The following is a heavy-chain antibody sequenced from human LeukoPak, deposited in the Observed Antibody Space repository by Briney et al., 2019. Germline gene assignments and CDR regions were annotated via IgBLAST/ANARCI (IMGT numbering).Heavy chain of an antibody. J-gene: IGHJ5*02. CDR2: IYYSGST. D-gene: IGHD3-10*01. V-gene: IGHV4-59*01. CDR1: GGSISSYY. Sequence: SETLSLTCTVSGGSISSYYWSWIRQPPGKGLEWIGYIYYSGSTNYNPSLKSRVTISVDTSKNQFSPKLSSVTAADTAVYYCARVVTMVRGAHNWFDPWGQGTLVTVSS. CDR3: ARVVTMVRGAHNWFDP.